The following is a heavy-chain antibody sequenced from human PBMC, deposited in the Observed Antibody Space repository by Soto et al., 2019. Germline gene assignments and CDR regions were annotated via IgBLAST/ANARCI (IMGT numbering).Heavy chain of an antibody. CDR2: VGVSGDT. CDR3: GKNYYFDN. V-gene: IGHV3-23*01. J-gene: IGHJ4*02. Sequence: EVQLLESGGGLVQPGGSLRLSCAASGFPFSSYAMSWVRQVPGKGLEWVSSVGVSGDTYYADSVEGRFIISRDNSENTVNLQMNSLRAEDTAIYYCGKNYYFDNWGQGTLVTVSS. CDR1: GFPFSSYA.